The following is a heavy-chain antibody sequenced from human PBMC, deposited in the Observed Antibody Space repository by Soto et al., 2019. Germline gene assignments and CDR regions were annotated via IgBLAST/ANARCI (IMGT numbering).Heavy chain of an antibody. CDR3: APLSVSLSGPYGIHV. CDR2: MLYSGLA. CDR1: GYSVSSSDYY. J-gene: IGHJ6*02. V-gene: IGHV4-39*01. D-gene: IGHD2-15*01. Sequence: SETLSLTCSVSGYSVSSSDYYWAWIRQPPGKGLEWIGSMLYSGLAYYNPSLKSRVTLSVDTSKNQFSVRLNSVTASDTAVYYCAPLSVSLSGPYGIHVWGQGTTVTVSS.